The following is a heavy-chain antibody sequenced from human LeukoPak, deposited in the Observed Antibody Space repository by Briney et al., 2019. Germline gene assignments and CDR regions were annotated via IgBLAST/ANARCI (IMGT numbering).Heavy chain of an antibody. CDR2: IRYDGSNK. CDR3: ARGRLSGSAFDY. Sequence: GGSLRLSCAASGFPFSSYGMHWVRQAPGKGLEWVAFIRYDGSNKYYADSVKGRFTISRDNSKSSLYLQMNSLRAEDTAVYYCARGRLSGSAFDYWGQGTLVTVSS. V-gene: IGHV3-30*02. J-gene: IGHJ4*02. D-gene: IGHD3-22*01. CDR1: GFPFSSYG.